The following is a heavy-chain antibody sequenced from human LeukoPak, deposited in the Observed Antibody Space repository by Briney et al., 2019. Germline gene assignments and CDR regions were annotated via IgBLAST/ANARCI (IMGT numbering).Heavy chain of an antibody. CDR2: ISSSSSYT. Sequence: GGSLRLSCAASGFTFSSYSLNWVRQAPGKGPEWVSSISSSSSYTYYADSVKARFTISRDNAKNSLFLQMNSLSAEDTAVYYCATDLEVPAAKYFDYWGQGTLVTVSS. D-gene: IGHD2-2*01. J-gene: IGHJ4*02. CDR3: ATDLEVPAAKYFDY. V-gene: IGHV3-21*01. CDR1: GFTFSSYS.